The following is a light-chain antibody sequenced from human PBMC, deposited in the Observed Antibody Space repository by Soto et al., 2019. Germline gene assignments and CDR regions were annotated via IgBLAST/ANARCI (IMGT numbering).Light chain of an antibody. CDR2: YAS. CDR3: QQRSTWPFLT. J-gene: IGKJ4*02. V-gene: IGKV3-11*01. CDR1: QTVSRY. Sequence: VLTQSPATLSLSPGERATLSCRASQTVSRYLACYQQKPGQAPRLLIYYASNRAAAIPARFSGSGSGTDYTLTISSLEPEDCAVYYCQQRSTWPFLTFGGGTKVEV.